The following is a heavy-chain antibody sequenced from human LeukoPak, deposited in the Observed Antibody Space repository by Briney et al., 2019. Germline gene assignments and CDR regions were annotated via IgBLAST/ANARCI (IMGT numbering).Heavy chain of an antibody. Sequence: GGSLRLSCAASGFTFSSYAMHWVRQAPGKGLEWVAFIRYDERQEFYADSVKGRFTISRDNSKSTLYLQMGSLRTEDTAVYYCVRDFSNYVAFFDSWGQGVLVIVSS. D-gene: IGHD4-11*01. J-gene: IGHJ4*02. CDR2: IRYDERQE. CDR1: GFTFSSYA. CDR3: VRDFSNYVAFFDS. V-gene: IGHV3-30*02.